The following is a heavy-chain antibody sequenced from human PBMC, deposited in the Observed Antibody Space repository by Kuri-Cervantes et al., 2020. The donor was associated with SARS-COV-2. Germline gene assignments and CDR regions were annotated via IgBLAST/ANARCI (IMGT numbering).Heavy chain of an antibody. CDR1: GFTFSSYG. J-gene: IGHJ1*01. V-gene: IGHV3-30*03. CDR2: ISYDGSNK. Sequence: GESLKISCAASGFTFSSYGMHWVRQAPGKGLEWVAVISYDGSNKYYADSVKGRFTISRDNSKNTLYLQMNSLRAEDTAVYYCARAAVKGVRHAEYFQHWGQGTLVTVSS. CDR3: ARAAVKGVRHAEYFQH. D-gene: IGHD2-8*01.